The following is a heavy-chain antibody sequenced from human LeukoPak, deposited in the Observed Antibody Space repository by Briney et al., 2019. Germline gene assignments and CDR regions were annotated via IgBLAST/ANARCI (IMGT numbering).Heavy chain of an antibody. CDR2: INPNSGTT. CDR3: ARGGSGSYLDAFDM. CDR1: GYTFTGYY. V-gene: IGHV1-2*02. Sequence: ASVRVSCKASGYTFTGYYLRWVRQAPGQGLEWMGWINPNSGTTRYAQNFQGRVTMTRDTSISTAYMELRRLRSDDTAEYYCARGGSGSYLDAFDMWGQRTMVAVSS. D-gene: IGHD3-10*01. J-gene: IGHJ3*02.